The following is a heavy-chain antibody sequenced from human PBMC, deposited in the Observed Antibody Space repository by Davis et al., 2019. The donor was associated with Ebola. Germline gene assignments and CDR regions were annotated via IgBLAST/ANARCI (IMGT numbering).Heavy chain of an antibody. CDR2: ISWNSGSI. Sequence: PGGSLRLSCAASGFTFDDYAMHWVRQAPGKGLEWVSGISWNSGSIGYADSVKGRFTISRDNAKNSLYLQMNSLRAEDTALYYCAKDKGRSSSGWHGPNDYWGQGTLVTVSS. V-gene: IGHV3-9*01. CDR3: AKDKGRSSSGWHGPNDY. D-gene: IGHD6-19*01. J-gene: IGHJ4*02. CDR1: GFTFDDYA.